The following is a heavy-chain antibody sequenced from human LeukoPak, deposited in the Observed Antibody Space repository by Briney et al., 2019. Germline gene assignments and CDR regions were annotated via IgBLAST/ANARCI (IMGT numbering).Heavy chain of an antibody. J-gene: IGHJ6*02. CDR1: GYTFTSYD. V-gene: IGHV1-8*01. CDR3: ARTHRGYYYYGMDV. Sequence: ASVKVSCKASGYTFTSYDINWVRQATGQGLEWMGWMNPNSGNTGYAQKFQGRVTMTRNTSISTAYMELSSLRSEDTAVYYCARTHRGYYYYGMDVWGQGTTVTVSS. CDR2: MNPNSGNT.